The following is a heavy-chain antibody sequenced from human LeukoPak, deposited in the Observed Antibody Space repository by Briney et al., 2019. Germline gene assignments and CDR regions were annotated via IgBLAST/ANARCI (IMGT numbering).Heavy chain of an antibody. V-gene: IGHV3-30*02. D-gene: IGHD6-19*01. CDR2: IRHDGNGK. CDR3: VKDSLANVRGWSHFDS. CDR1: GFTFSTYG. Sequence: GGSLRLSCAASGFTFSTYGMHWVRQTPGKGLDWVAFIRHDGNGKNYADSVKGRFAISRDNSRNTLYLQMNSLRAEDRAVYFCVKDSLANVRGWSHFDSWGQGTLVTVTS. J-gene: IGHJ4*02.